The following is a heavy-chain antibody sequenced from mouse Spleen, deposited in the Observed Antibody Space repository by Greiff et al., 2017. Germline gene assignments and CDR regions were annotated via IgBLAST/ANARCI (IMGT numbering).Heavy chain of an antibody. V-gene: IGHV1-63*01. Sequence: QVQLQQSGAELVRPGTSVKMSCKASGCTFTNYWIGWAKQRPGHGLEWIGDIYPGGGYTNYNEKFKGKATLTADKSSSTAYMQFSSLTSEDSAIYYCARSYDYDGGYFDYWGQGTTLTVSS. J-gene: IGHJ2*01. CDR3: ARSYDYDGGYFDY. CDR1: GCTFTNYW. CDR2: IYPGGGYT. D-gene: IGHD2-4*01.